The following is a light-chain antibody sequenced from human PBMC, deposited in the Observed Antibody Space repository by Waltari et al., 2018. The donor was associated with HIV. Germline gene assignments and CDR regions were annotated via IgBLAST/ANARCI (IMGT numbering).Light chain of an antibody. CDR3: QQYATSPVT. J-gene: IGKJ3*01. CDR1: QSVSRSY. V-gene: IGKV3-20*01. CDR2: GAS. Sequence: EIVLTQSPGTLSLSPGERATLSCRASQSVSRSYLAWYQQKPGQAPRLLIYGASSRATGIPDRFSGSGSGTDFTLTISRLEPEDFVVYYCQQYATSPVTFGPGTKVHL.